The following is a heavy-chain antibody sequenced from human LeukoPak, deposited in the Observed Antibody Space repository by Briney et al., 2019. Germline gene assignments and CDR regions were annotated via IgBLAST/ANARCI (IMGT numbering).Heavy chain of an antibody. V-gene: IGHV3-21*03. Sequence: PGGSLRLSCAASGFTFSSYSMNWVRQAPGKGLEWVSSISSSSSYIYYADSVKGRFTISRDNAKNSLYLQMNSLRAEDTAVYYCTREGLLWFGESFDYWGQGTLVTVSS. CDR3: TREGLLWFGESFDY. J-gene: IGHJ4*02. CDR1: GFTFSSYS. CDR2: ISSSSSYI. D-gene: IGHD3-10*01.